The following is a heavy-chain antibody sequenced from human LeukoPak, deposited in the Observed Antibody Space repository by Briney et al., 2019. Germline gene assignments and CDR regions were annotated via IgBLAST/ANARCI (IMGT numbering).Heavy chain of an antibody. CDR2: ISVYNGNT. D-gene: IGHD3-3*01. CDR1: GGTFSSYA. J-gene: IGHJ4*02. CDR3: ARGGYDFWSGHVAY. Sequence: ASVKVSCKASGGTFSSYAISWVRQAPGQGLEWMGWISVYNGNTNYAQKLQGRVTMTTDTSTSTAYMELRSLRSDDTAVYYCARGGYDFWSGHVAYWGQGTLVTVSS. V-gene: IGHV1-18*01.